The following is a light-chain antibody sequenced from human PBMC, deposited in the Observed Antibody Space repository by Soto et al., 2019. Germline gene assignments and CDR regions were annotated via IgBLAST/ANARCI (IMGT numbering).Light chain of an antibody. CDR3: QQRSNWPPIR. V-gene: IGKV3D-20*02. J-gene: IGKJ5*01. Sequence: QSVSSNYLAWYQQRPGQAPRLLIYDASSRATGVPDRFSGSGSGTDFTLLISRLEPEDFAVYFCQQRSNWPPIRFGQGTRLEIK. CDR2: DAS. CDR1: QSVSSNY.